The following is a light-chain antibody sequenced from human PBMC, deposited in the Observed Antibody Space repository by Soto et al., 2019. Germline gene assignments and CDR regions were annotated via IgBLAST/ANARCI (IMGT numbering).Light chain of an antibody. Sequence: EIVLTQSPGTLSLSPGERSTLSCRASQSVSSSYLAWYQQKPGQAHRXXIYGASSRATGIPDRFSGSGSGTDLTITISRLEPEDFEVYDCQQYGSSPITFGQGTRLEI. CDR2: GAS. CDR3: QQYGSSPIT. V-gene: IGKV3-20*01. J-gene: IGKJ5*01. CDR1: QSVSSSY.